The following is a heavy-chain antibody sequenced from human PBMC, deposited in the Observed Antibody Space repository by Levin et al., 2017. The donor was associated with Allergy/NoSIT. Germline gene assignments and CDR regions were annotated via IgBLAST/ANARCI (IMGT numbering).Heavy chain of an antibody. Sequence: SQTLSLTCTVSGGSVSSGSYYWSWIRQPPGKGLEWIGYIYYSGSTNYNPSLKSRVTISVDTSKNQFSLKLSSVTAADTAVYYCARDYSSSGYYYGMDVWGQGTTVTVSS. CDR2: IYYSGST. V-gene: IGHV4-61*01. CDR1: GGSVSSGSYY. CDR3: ARDYSSSGYYYGMDV. J-gene: IGHJ6*02. D-gene: IGHD6-6*01.